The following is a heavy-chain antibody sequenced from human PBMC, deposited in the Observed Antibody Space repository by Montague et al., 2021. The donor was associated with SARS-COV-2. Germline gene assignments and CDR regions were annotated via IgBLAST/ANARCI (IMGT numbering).Heavy chain of an antibody. CDR1: GFTFRSYW. CDR3: VRPLWFGDSDYYFDS. V-gene: IGHV3-74*01. J-gene: IGHJ4*02. Sequence: SLRLSCVASGFTFRSYWMHWVRQVPGRGLVWVSRIKPDGTSTHYAASVKGRFIISRDNAKNTLSLQMTNLRVDDTAVYFCVRPLWFGDSDYYFDSWGQGTLVTVSS. CDR2: IKPDGTST. D-gene: IGHD3-10*01.